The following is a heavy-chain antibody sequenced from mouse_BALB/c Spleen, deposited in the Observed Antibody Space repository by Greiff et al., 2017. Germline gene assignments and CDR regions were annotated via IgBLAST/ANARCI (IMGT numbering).Heavy chain of an antibody. CDR3: ARVLDGYYEDYYAMDY. V-gene: IGHV1S137*01. Sequence: QVQLQQSGAELVRPGVSVKISCKGSGYTFTDYAMHWVKQSHAKSLEWIGVISTYYGDASYNQKFKGKATMTVDKSSSTAYMELARLTSEDSAIYYCARVLDGYYEDYYAMDYWGQGTSVTVSS. J-gene: IGHJ4*01. CDR2: ISTYYGDA. D-gene: IGHD2-3*01. CDR1: GYTFTDYA.